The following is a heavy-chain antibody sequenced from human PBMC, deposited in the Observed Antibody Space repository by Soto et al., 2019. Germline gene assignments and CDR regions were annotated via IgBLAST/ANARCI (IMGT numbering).Heavy chain of an antibody. J-gene: IGHJ4*02. D-gene: IGHD2-2*01. CDR2: IYYSGST. Sequence: SETLSLTCTVSGGSISSYYWSWIRQPPGKGLEWIGYIYYSGSTNYNPSLKSRVTISVDTSKNQFSLKLSSVTAADTAVYYCVRAAYTAVVSAASYDGMDFWCQG. CDR3: VRAAYTAVVSAASYDGMDF. CDR1: GGSISSYY. V-gene: IGHV4-59*01.